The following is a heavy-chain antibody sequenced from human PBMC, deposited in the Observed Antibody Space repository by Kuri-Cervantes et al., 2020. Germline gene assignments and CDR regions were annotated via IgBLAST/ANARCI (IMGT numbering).Heavy chain of an antibody. Sequence: SETLSLTCAVYGESFSGHYWSWIRQSPRKGLEWLGEINHRGSTNHNPSLKSRVTISVDTSKNQFSLKLRSVTAADTALYYCARVKYYNTAGYYYRYFDYWGQGTLVTVSS. V-gene: IGHV4-34*01. CDR1: GESFSGHY. CDR2: INHRGST. D-gene: IGHD3-22*01. J-gene: IGHJ4*02. CDR3: ARVKYYNTAGYYYRYFDY.